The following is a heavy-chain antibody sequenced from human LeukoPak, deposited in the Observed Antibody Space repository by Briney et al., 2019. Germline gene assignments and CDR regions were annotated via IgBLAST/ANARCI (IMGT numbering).Heavy chain of an antibody. J-gene: IGHJ4*02. CDR1: GDPISSSSYY. V-gene: IGHV4-39*07. Sequence: ASETLSLTCTVSGDPISSSSYYWGWIRQPPGKGLEWIGSIYYSGSTYYNPSLKSRVTISVDTSKNQFSLKLSSVTAADTAVYYCARDITGSFDYWGQGNLVTVPS. CDR3: ARDITGSFDY. D-gene: IGHD1-14*01. CDR2: IYYSGST.